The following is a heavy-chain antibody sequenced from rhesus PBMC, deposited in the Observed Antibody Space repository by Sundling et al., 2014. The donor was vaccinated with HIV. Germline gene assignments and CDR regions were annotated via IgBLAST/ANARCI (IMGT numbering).Heavy chain of an antibody. CDR1: GGSISGASG. CDR2: IFGNTGST. V-gene: IGHV4-143*01. Sequence: QLQLQESGPGLVKPSETLSLTCAVSGGSISGASGWSWVRQAPGKGLEWIGHIFGNTGSTFYNPSLKSRVTISTDTSKNQFSLNLKSVTAPDTAVYYCSRRERQLGLFDYWGQGVLVTVSS. CDR3: SRRERQLGLFDY. D-gene: IGHD6-25*01. J-gene: IGHJ4*01.